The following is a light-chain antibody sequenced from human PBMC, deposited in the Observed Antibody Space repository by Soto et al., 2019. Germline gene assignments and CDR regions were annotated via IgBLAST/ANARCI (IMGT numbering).Light chain of an antibody. CDR3: QSYDNSLSASGV. V-gene: IGLV1-40*01. CDR2: GNN. Sequence: QLVLTQPPSVSGAPGQRVTISCTGSSSNIGAGYDVHWYQQLPGTAPKLLIFGNNNRPPGVPDRFSGSKSGTSASLAITGLQAEDEADYYCQSYDNSLSASGVFGGGTKLTVL. J-gene: IGLJ2*01. CDR1: SSNIGAGYD.